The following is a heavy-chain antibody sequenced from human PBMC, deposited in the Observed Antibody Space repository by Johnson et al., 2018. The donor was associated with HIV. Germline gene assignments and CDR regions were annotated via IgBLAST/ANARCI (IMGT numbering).Heavy chain of an antibody. D-gene: IGHD4-17*01. CDR1: GFTFSSYA. CDR2: ISYDGSNK. Sequence: RLVESGGGVVQPGRSLRLSCAASGFTFSSYAMHWVRQAPGKGLEWVAVISYDGSNKYYADSVKGRFTISRDNSKNTLYLQMNSLRAEDTAVYYCASTDDAFDIWGQGTMVTVSS. V-gene: IGHV3-30-3*01. J-gene: IGHJ3*02. CDR3: ASTDDAFDI.